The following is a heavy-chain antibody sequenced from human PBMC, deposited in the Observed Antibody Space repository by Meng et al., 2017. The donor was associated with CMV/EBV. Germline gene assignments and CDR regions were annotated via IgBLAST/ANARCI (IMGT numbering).Heavy chain of an antibody. CDR1: GFTFSSYW. J-gene: IGHJ6*02. CDR3: ARDSGRGYCSGGSCYNPD. D-gene: IGHD2-15*01. CDR2: IKQDGSEK. V-gene: IGHV3-7*01. Sequence: GESLKISCAASGFTFSSYWMSWVRQAPGKGLEWVANIKQDGSEKYYVESVKGRFSISRDNAKNSLYLQMNSLRAEDTVVYYCARDSGRGYCSGGSCYNPDWGQGTTVTVSS.